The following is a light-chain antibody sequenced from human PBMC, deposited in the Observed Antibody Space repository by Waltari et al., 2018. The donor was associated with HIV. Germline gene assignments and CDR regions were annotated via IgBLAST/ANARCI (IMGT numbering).Light chain of an antibody. CDR3: QSYDSTLSGPRV. J-gene: IGLJ1*01. CDR1: SSNIGAGYD. Sequence: QSVLTQPPSVSGAPGQGVTISCTGSSSNIGAGYDVHWYRHLPGTAPKLTIHENNKRPSGVPDRFSGSRSGTSASLAISGLQADDEADYYCQSYDSTLSGPRVFGTGTKVTVL. CDR2: ENN. V-gene: IGLV1-40*01.